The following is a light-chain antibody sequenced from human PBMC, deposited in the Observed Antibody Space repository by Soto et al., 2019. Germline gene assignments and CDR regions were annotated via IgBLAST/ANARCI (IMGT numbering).Light chain of an antibody. V-gene: IGLV1-40*01. CDR3: QSYDSSLSGSEV. CDR2: GNS. J-gene: IGLJ2*01. Sequence: QSVLTQPPSVSGAPGQRVTISCTGSSSNIRAGYDVHWYQQLPGTAPKLLIYGNSNRPSGVPDRFSGSKSGTSASLAITGLQAEDEADYYCQSYDSSLSGSEVFGGGTKVTVL. CDR1: SSNIRAGYD.